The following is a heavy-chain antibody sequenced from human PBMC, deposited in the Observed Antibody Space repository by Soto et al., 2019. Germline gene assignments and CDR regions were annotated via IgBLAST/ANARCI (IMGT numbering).Heavy chain of an antibody. J-gene: IGHJ4*02. CDR1: GGSISSSSYY. V-gene: IGHV4-39*01. CDR2: IYYSGST. D-gene: IGHD1-26*01. Sequence: QLQLQESGPGLVKPSETLSLTCTVSGGSISSSSYYWGWIRQPPGKGLEWIGSIYYSGSTYYNPSIQGRGTISVDTSKNQFSLKLSSVAAADTAVYYCARRVYSGSYPAHFDYWGQGTLLTVSS. CDR3: ARRVYSGSYPAHFDY.